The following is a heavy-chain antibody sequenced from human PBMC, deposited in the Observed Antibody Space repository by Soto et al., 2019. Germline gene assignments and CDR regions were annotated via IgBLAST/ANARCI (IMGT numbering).Heavy chain of an antibody. J-gene: IGHJ4*02. Sequence: SETLSLTCTVSGGSISSGDYYWSWIRQPPGKGLEWIGYIYYSGSTYYNPSLKSRVTISVDTSKNQFSLKLSSVTAADTAVYYCARDVLYDYGDYQVGYWGQGTLVTVSS. D-gene: IGHD4-17*01. CDR2: IYYSGST. CDR1: GGSISSGDYY. CDR3: ARDVLYDYGDYQVGY. V-gene: IGHV4-30-4*01.